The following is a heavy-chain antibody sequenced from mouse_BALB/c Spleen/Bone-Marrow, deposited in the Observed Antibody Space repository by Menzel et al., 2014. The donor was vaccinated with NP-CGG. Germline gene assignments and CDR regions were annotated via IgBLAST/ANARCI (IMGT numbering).Heavy chain of an antibody. CDR2: IRNKANGYTT. CDR3: ARDRNFGSSWYFDV. D-gene: IGHD1-1*01. V-gene: IGHV7-3*02. CDR1: GFTFTDYY. J-gene: IGHJ1*01. Sequence: EVQRVESGGGLVQPGGSLRLSCATSGFTFTDYYMSWVRQPPGKALEWLGFIRNKANGYTTEHSTSMKGRFTISRDNSQSILYLQMNTLRAEDSATYYCARDRNFGSSWYFDVWGAGTTVTVSS.